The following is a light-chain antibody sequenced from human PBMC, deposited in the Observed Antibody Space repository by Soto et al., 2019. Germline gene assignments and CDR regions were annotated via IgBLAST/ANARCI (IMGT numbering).Light chain of an antibody. V-gene: IGKV1-33*01. CDR3: QQYDHPPYT. Sequence: DIQMTQSPSSLSAAVGDKATSTCQASQEIYKNLNWYKKKPGKAPKLLIYNASNLERGVPSRFSGSGSGTDFSLTVDSLQPEDTATYYCQQYDHPPYTFGQGTKLEIK. CDR1: QEIYKN. J-gene: IGKJ2*01. CDR2: NAS.